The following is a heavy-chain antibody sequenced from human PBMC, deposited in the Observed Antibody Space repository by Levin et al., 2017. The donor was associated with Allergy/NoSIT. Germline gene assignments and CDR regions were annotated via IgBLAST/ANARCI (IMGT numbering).Heavy chain of an antibody. D-gene: IGHD6-13*01. CDR3: TTYSSSWYYFDY. CDR2: IKSNTDGGTT. J-gene: IGHJ4*02. Sequence: SGGSLRLSCAASGITFSNAWMSWARQAPGKGLEWVGRIKSNTDGGTTEYAAPVKGRFSISRDDSKNTLYLQMNSLKTEDTAIYFCTTYSSSWYYFDYWGQGTLVTVSS. CDR1: GITFSNAW. V-gene: IGHV3-15*01.